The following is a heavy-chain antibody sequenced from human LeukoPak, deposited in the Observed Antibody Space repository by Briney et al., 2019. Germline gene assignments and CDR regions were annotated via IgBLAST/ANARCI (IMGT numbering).Heavy chain of an antibody. J-gene: IGHJ4*02. D-gene: IGHD2-15*01. CDR1: GFTFSNYE. Sequence: GGSLRLSCAASGFTFSNYEMNWVRQAPGKGLEWVSYISSSGNTIYYSDSVKGRFTISRDNTKNSLYLQMNSLRDEDTAVYYCARGCSGGSCFGDFDYWGQGTLGTVSS. CDR3: ARGCSGGSCFGDFDY. V-gene: IGHV3-48*03. CDR2: ISSSGNTI.